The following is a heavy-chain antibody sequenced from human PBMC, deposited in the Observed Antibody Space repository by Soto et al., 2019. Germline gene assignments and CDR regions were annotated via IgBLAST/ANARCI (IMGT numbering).Heavy chain of an antibody. D-gene: IGHD3-3*01. Sequence: QVQLQESGPGLVKPSQTLSLTCTVSGGSISSGGYYWSWIRQHPGKGLEWIGYIYYSGSTYYNPSLKSRLNRSGATSKNRFSRNLSSVTAADTAVYYCARDGQLRFTAYSLDVWGEGSTVTFSS. CDR1: GGSISSGGYY. CDR2: IYYSGST. V-gene: IGHV4-31*03. J-gene: IGHJ6*04. CDR3: ARDGQLRFTAYSLDV.